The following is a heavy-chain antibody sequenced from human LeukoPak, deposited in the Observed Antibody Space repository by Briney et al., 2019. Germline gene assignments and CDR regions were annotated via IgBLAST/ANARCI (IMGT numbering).Heavy chain of an antibody. D-gene: IGHD3-22*01. J-gene: IGHJ5*02. V-gene: IGHV3-23*01. CDR2: ISGSGGST. CDR1: GFIFSDAW. CDR3: AKDRSWDSSGYYYARVYNWFDP. Sequence: GGSLRLSCAASGFIFSDAWMSWVRQAPGKGLEWVSAISGSGGSTYYADSVKGRFTISRDNSKNTLYLQMNSLRAEDTAVYYCAKDRSWDSSGYYYARVYNWFDPWGQGTLVTVSS.